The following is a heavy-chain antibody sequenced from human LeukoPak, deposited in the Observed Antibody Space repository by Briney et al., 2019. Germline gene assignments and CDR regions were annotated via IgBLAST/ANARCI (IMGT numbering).Heavy chain of an antibody. CDR2: VYYSGSI. Sequence: PSETPSLTCTVSGVFINDYYWNWIRQPPGQGLEWIGYVYYSGSIKYSPSLKSRVTISVDTSKNQFSLKLSSVTAADTAVYYCARDTGWFGEPDAFDIWGQGTMVTVSS. CDR1: GVFINDYY. J-gene: IGHJ3*02. D-gene: IGHD3-10*01. V-gene: IGHV4-59*12. CDR3: ARDTGWFGEPDAFDI.